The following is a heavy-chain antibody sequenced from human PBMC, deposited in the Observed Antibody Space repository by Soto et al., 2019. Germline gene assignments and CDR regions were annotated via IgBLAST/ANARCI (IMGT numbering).Heavy chain of an antibody. V-gene: IGHV3-23*01. D-gene: IGHD2-2*01. Sequence: PGGSLRLSCATSGFSFSIYAMNWVRQAPGKGLEWVSTITGSGISTYYADSVKGRFTISRDNSKNTLYLQMNGLRAEDTAVYYCANADCSSSSCSVFYGMDVWGQGTTVTVSS. CDR2: ITGSGIST. CDR1: GFSFSIYA. CDR3: ANADCSSSSCSVFYGMDV. J-gene: IGHJ6*02.